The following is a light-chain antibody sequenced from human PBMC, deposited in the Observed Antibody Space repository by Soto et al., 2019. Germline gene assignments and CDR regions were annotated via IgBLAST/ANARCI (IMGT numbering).Light chain of an antibody. CDR1: QTVSSSY. CDR3: QQYDSYPWT. Sequence: EIVLTQSPGTLSLSPGERATLSCRASQTVSSSYLAWYQQKPGQAPRLLIYGASNRATGIPDRFGGSGSGTEFTLTISSLQPDDFATYYCQQYDSYPWTFGQGTKVDIK. CDR2: GAS. J-gene: IGKJ1*01. V-gene: IGKV3-20*01.